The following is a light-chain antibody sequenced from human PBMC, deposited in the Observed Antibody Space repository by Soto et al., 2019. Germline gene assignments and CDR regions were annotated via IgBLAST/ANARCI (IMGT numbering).Light chain of an antibody. V-gene: IGLV2-23*02. J-gene: IGLJ1*01. Sequence: QSALTQPASVSGSPGQSITISCTVGSYNFVCWYQQHPGKAPKVLIYEVSKRPSGVSDRFSGSKSGNTASLTISGLQAEDEADYYCCSDAGRSTYVFGTGTKVTVL. CDR1: GSYNF. CDR2: EVS. CDR3: CSDAGRSTYV.